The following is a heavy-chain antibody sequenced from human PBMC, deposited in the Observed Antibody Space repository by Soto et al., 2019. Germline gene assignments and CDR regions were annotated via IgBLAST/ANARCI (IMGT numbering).Heavy chain of an antibody. D-gene: IGHD6-19*01. CDR1: GGTISSSSYY. V-gene: IGHV4-39*01. CDR3: ARHMFAVAGFNWFDP. CDR2: IYYSGST. Sequence: SETLSLTCTVSGGTISSSSYYWGWIRQPPGKGLEWIGSIYYSGSTYYSPSLKSRVTISVDTSKNQFSLKLSSVTAADTAVYYCARHMFAVAGFNWFDPWGQGTLVTVSS. J-gene: IGHJ5*02.